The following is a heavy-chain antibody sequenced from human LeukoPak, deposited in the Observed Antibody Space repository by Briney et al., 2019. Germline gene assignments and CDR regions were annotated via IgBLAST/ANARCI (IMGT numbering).Heavy chain of an antibody. V-gene: IGHV3-7*01. CDR1: GFTFNNYA. Sequence: PGGSLRLSCTASGFTFNNYAMNWVRQAPGKGLEWVANIKQDGTEAVYVDSVRGRFTIFRDNAKNSLYLQMNSLRAEDTAVYYCSNGIYRDSYWGQGTLVTVSS. CDR3: SNGIYRDSY. CDR2: IKQDGTEA. J-gene: IGHJ4*02. D-gene: IGHD4-4*01.